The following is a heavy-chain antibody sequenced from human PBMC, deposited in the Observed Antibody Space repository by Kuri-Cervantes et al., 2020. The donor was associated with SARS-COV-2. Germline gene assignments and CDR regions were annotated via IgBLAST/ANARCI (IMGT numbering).Heavy chain of an antibody. D-gene: IGHD5-24*01. Sequence: ESLKISCTVSGGSINSHYWSWIRQPPGKGLEWIRNIYYSGSTNYNPSLKSRVTMSVDTSKNQFSLKLSSVTAADTAVYYCGKVSWLQLWRRYSDSWGQGTLVTVSS. CDR2: IYYSGST. V-gene: IGHV4-59*11. CDR3: GKVSWLQLWRRYSDS. CDR1: GGSINSHY. J-gene: IGHJ4*02.